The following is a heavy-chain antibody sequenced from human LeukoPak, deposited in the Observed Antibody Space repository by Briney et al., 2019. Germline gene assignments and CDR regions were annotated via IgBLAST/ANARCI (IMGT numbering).Heavy chain of an antibody. CDR3: VRDQWLAYNYYMDV. D-gene: IGHD6-19*01. J-gene: IGHJ6*03. CDR2: TSDSGDST. Sequence: GGSLRLSCAASGFTVSNNYMRWVRQAPGKGLEWVSATSDSGDSTYYADSVKGRFTISRHNAKNSLYLQMNSLRAEDTAVYFCVRDQWLAYNYYMDVWGKGTTVTVSS. V-gene: IGHV3-21*01. CDR1: GFTVSNNY.